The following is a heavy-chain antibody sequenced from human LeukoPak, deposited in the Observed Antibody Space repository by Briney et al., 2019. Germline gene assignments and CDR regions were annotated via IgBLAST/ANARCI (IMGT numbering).Heavy chain of an antibody. CDR1: GGTFSSYA. J-gene: IGHJ4*02. CDR3: ARSDLRYFDWLPKLDY. D-gene: IGHD3-9*01. Sequence: GASVKVSCKASGGTFSSYAISWVRQAPGQGLEWMGGIIPIFGTANYAQKFQGRVTTTADKSTSTAYMELSSLRSEDTAVYYCARSDLRYFDWLPKLDYWGQGTLVTVSS. CDR2: IIPIFGTA. V-gene: IGHV1-69*06.